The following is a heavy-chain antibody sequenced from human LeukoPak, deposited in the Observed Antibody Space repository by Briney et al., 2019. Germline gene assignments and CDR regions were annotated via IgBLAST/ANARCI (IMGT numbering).Heavy chain of an antibody. CDR1: GYSISSGYY. CDR3: ARRSGSGYYYFDY. D-gene: IGHD3-10*01. CDR2: IYHSGST. Sequence: PSETLSLTCAVSGYSISSGYYWGWIRPPPGKGLEWIGSIYHSGSTYYNPSLKSRVTISVDTSKNQFSLKLNSVTAADTAVYYCARRSGSGYYYFDYWGQGTLVTVSS. V-gene: IGHV4-38-2*01. J-gene: IGHJ4*02.